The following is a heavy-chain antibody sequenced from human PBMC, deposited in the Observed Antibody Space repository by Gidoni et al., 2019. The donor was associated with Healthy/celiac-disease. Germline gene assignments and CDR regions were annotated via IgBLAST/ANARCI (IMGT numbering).Heavy chain of an antibody. CDR3: ARANGYSYGSFDY. V-gene: IGHV3-21*01. J-gene: IGHJ4*02. D-gene: IGHD5-18*01. Sequence: EVQLVESGGGLVKPGGSLRLSCAASGFTFSSYSMNWVRQAPGKGLEWVSSISSSSSYIYYADSVKGRFTISRDNAKNSLYLQMNSLRAEDTTVYYCARANGYSYGSFDYWGQGTLVTVSS. CDR2: ISSSSSYI. CDR1: GFTFSSYS.